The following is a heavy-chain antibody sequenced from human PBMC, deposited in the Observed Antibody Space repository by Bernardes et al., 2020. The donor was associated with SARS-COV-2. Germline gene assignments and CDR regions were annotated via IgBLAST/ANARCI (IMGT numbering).Heavy chain of an antibody. J-gene: IGHJ4*02. CDR3: ARLDYYLSGTDYNARHY. V-gene: IGHV4-39*01. CDR2: VYYNGNT. D-gene: IGHD3-10*01. Sequence: SETLSLTCSVSGGSISSSGYFWVWIRQPPGKGLECIGNVYYNGNTYYNPSLKSRVSISVDTSRNQFSLQFSSVTAADTAMYYCARLDYYLSGTDYNARHYWGPGAMVTGSA. CDR1: GGSISSSGYF.